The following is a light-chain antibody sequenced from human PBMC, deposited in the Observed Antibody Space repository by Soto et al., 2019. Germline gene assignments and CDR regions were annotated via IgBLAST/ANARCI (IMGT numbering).Light chain of an antibody. Sequence: DIVMTQSPLSLPVTPGEPASISCRSSQSLLHSNGYNYLDWYLQKPGQSPQLLIYLGSNRASGVPDRFSGSGSGTDFTLKISRVEAEDVGVYYCMQALQTPNTFGQG. CDR3: MQALQTPNT. J-gene: IGKJ2*01. CDR1: QSLLHSNGYNY. V-gene: IGKV2-28*01. CDR2: LGS.